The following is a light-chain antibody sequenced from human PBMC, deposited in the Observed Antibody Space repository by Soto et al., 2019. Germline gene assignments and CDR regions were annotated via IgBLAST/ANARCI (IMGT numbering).Light chain of an antibody. CDR3: QQYNNWPWA. CDR1: QSVSSN. CDR2: GAS. J-gene: IGKJ1*01. V-gene: IGKV3-15*01. Sequence: EIVMTQSPATLSVSPGERATLSCRASQSVSSNLAWYQQKPGQAPRLLIYGASTRATGITARFSGSGSGTEFTLTTGSLQSEDFAVYYCQQYNNWPWAFGQGTKVEIK.